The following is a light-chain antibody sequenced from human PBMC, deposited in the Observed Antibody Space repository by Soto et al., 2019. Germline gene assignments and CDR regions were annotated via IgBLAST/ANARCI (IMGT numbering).Light chain of an antibody. CDR1: QSLVYSDGRTY. V-gene: IGKV2-30*01. J-gene: IGKJ2*02. Sequence: DVVMTQSPVSLAVTPGQPASFSCRSSQSLVYSDGRTYLNWFHQRPGQSPRRIVHIVFILDSGVPGRFSGGGSGSDFTLTISSVEAEDVGVYYCMQGTDWPWTFGQGTRLEIK. CDR3: MQGTDWPWT. CDR2: IVF.